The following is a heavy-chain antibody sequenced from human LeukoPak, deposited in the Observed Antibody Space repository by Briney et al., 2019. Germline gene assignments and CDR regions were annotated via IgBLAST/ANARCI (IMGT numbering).Heavy chain of an antibody. D-gene: IGHD6-19*01. CDR3: AKVPSSGWWVGEVRPYDY. CDR2: ISGFGGSA. Sequence: GGSLRLSCAASGFIRSNYAMSWVRQAPGKGLEWVSGISGFGGSADYADSVKGRFTISRDNSKNTLYLQMNSLRAEDTAVYYCAKVPSSGWWVGEVRPYDYWGQGTLVTVSS. V-gene: IGHV3-23*01. CDR1: GFIRSNYA. J-gene: IGHJ4*02.